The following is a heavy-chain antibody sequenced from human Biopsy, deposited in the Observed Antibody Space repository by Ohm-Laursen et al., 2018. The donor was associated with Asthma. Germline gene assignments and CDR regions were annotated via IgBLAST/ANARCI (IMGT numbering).Heavy chain of an antibody. D-gene: IGHD1-26*01. J-gene: IGHJ4*02. V-gene: IGHV1-2*04. CDR3: ARAPYSDAIDS. Sequence: SVKVSCKASGYTFINYAIHWVRQAPGQGLEWMGWISLNTGDANLAQKFRGWVTMTRDTSISTAYLVLSGLKSHDTAVYYCARAPYSDAIDSWGQGTLVAVSS. CDR1: GYTFINYA. CDR2: ISLNTGDA.